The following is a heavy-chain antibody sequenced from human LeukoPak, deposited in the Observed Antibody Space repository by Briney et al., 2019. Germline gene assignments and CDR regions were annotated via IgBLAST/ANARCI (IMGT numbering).Heavy chain of an antibody. CDR2: IYTSGST. CDR1: GGSISSGSYY. CDR3: ATTYYYDSSGLYY. Sequence: SQTLSLTCTVSGGSISSGSYYWRWIRQPAGKGLEWIGRIYTSGSTNYNPSLKSRVTISVDTSKNQFSLKLSSVTAADTAVYYCATTYYYDSSGLYYWGQGTLVTVSS. D-gene: IGHD3-22*01. V-gene: IGHV4-61*02. J-gene: IGHJ4*02.